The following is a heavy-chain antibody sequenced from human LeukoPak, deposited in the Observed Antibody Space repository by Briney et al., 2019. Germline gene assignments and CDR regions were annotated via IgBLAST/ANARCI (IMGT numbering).Heavy chain of an antibody. CDR3: AREGYDFWGVYMDV. CDR1: GFTFSDYY. CDR2: ISNRGNNI. J-gene: IGHJ6*03. V-gene: IGHV3-11*04. D-gene: IGHD3-3*01. Sequence: GGSLRLSCAASGFTFSDYYMGWIRQAPGKGLEWVSYISNRGNNIYYADSVKGRFTISRDNAKNSLYLQMNSLRAEDTAVYYCAREGYDFWGVYMDVWGKGTTVTVSS.